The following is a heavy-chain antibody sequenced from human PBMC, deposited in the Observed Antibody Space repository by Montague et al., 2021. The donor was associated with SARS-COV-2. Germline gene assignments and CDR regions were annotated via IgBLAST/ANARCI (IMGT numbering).Heavy chain of an antibody. CDR3: TRGWNYAFDI. CDR1: GDSVSGNSPA. D-gene: IGHD1-7*01. V-gene: IGHV6-1*01. J-gene: IGHJ3*02. Sequence: CAISGDSVSGNSPAWNWNRQDLSTRSERLGRPYYGTNWNNCYAVFVTSRITTSQDTSKHQLSMHPYSVAPKDTDVYYCTRGWNYAFDIWSQGTMVTVSS. CDR2: PYYGTNWNN.